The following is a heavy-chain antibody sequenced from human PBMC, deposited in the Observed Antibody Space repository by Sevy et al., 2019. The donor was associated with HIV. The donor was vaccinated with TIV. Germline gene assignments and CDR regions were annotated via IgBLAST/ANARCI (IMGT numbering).Heavy chain of an antibody. CDR1: GFTFSNYA. Sequence: GGSLRLSCAASGFTFSNYAMNWVRQAPGKGLEWVSGISGSGGSGDKTNYADSVKGRFTISRNDSKNPLYLQLNSLGAEDTAIYYCARKYDSCGYFDYWGQGTLVTVSS. V-gene: IGHV3-23*01. CDR3: ARKYDSCGYFDY. J-gene: IGHJ4*02. D-gene: IGHD3-22*01. CDR2: ISGSGGSGDKT.